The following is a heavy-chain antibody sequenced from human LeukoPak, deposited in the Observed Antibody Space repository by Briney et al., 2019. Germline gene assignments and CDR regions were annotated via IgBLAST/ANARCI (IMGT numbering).Heavy chain of an antibody. CDR2: IQQDGSEK. J-gene: IGHJ6*04. D-gene: IGHD3-10*02. CDR1: GFTFTNYW. Sequence: GGSLRLSCAASGFTFTNYWMSWVRQAPGKGLEWVANIQQDGSEKYYVDSMKGRFTISRDNAKNSLYLQMNSLRAEDTAVYYCAELGITMIGGVWGKGTTVTISS. CDR3: AELGITMIGGV. V-gene: IGHV3-7*01.